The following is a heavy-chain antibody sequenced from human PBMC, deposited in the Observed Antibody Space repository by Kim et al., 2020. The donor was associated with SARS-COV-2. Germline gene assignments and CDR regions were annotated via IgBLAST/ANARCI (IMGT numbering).Heavy chain of an antibody. CDR3: ARGEGQWLVRTGRPFDY. V-gene: IGHV3-30*04. CDR2: ISYDGSNK. CDR1: GFTFSSYA. J-gene: IGHJ4*02. D-gene: IGHD6-19*01. Sequence: GGSLRLSCAASGFTFSSYAMHWVRQAPGKGLEWVAVISYDGSNKYYADSVKGRFTISRDNSKNTLYLQMNSLRADDTAVYYCARGEGQWLVRTGRPFDYWGQGTLVTVSS.